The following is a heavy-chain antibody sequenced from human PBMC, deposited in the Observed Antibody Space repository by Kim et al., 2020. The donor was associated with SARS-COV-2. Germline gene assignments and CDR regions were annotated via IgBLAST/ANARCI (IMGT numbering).Heavy chain of an antibody. Sequence: GGSLRLSCAASGFTFRRYALHWVRRAPGKGLEWVAVISYDGNNDYYADSVKGRFTISRDNSKNTLYLQMNSLRAEDTSVYSCAKELAAGKPLYSYAMDD. J-gene: IGHJ6*01. CDR1: GFTFRRYA. CDR3: AKELAAGKPLYSYAMDD. CDR2: ISYDGNND. V-gene: IGHV3-30*18. D-gene: IGHD3-10*01.